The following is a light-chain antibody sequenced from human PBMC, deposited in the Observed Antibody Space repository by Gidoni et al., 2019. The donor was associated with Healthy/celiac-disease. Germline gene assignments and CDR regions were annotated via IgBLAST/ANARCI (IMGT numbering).Light chain of an antibody. Sequence: DIQMTQSPSTLSASVGDRVTITCRASQSISSWLAWYQQKPGKAPKLRIYKASSLESGIPSRFSGSGSGTEFTLTIRSLQPDDFATYYCQQYNSYSRAFGQGTKVEIK. J-gene: IGKJ1*01. CDR3: QQYNSYSRA. V-gene: IGKV1-5*03. CDR2: KAS. CDR1: QSISSW.